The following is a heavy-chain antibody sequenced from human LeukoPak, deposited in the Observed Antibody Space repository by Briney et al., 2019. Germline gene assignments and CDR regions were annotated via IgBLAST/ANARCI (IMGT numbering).Heavy chain of an antibody. CDR1: GFTFSSYA. V-gene: IGHV3-23*01. D-gene: IGHD6-13*01. J-gene: IGHJ4*02. CDR2: ISGSGGST. Sequence: GGSLRLSCAASGFTFSSYAMSRVRQAPGKGLEWVSAISGSGGSTYYVDSVKGRFTISRDNSKNTLYLQMNSLRAEDTAVYYCAKSSSSWYGALGYWGQGTLVTVSS. CDR3: AKSSSSWYGALGY.